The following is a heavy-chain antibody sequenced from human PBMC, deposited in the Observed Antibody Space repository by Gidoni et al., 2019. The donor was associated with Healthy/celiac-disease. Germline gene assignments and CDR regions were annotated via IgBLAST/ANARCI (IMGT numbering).Heavy chain of an antibody. V-gene: IGHV1-69*01. CDR1: AGPFTSYA. CDR2: IIPIFGTA. CDR3: ARPDQYCSSTSCYVH. J-gene: IGHJ4*02. Sequence: QVQLVQSGADVKKPGSSVTVSCQASAGPFTSYAIRWVRPAPGQGLERMGGIIPIFGTANYAQKFQGRVTITADESTSTAYMELSSLRSEDTAVYYCARPDQYCSSTSCYVHWGQGTLVTVSS. D-gene: IGHD2-2*01.